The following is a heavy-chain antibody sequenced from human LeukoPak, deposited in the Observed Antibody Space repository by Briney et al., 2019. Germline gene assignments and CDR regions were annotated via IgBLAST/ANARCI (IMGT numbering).Heavy chain of an antibody. J-gene: IGHJ4*02. Sequence: PGGSLRLSCGASGFTFSAYWMHWVRQAPGKGLVWVSRISPDGSRTGYADSVRGRFTISRDNAKNTLYLQMNSLRAEDTAVYYCTKDFDAATGYWGQGTLVTVSS. V-gene: IGHV3-74*01. CDR2: ISPDGSRT. D-gene: IGHD3-9*01. CDR3: TKDFDAATGY. CDR1: GFTFSAYW.